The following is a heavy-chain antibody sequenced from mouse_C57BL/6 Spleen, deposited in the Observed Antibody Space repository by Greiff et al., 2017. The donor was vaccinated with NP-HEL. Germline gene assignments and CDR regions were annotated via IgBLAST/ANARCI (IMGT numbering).Heavy chain of an antibody. V-gene: IGHV5-6*01. CDR3: ARHEDYGNLYAMDY. D-gene: IGHD2-1*01. Sequence: VQLKQSGGDLVKPGGSLKLSCAASGFTFSSYGMSWVRQTPAKRLEWVATISSGGSYTYYPASVKGRFTISRDNAKNTLYLQMSSLKSEDTAMYYCARHEDYGNLYAMDYWGQGTSVTVSS. CDR1: GFTFSSYG. J-gene: IGHJ4*01. CDR2: ISSGGSYT.